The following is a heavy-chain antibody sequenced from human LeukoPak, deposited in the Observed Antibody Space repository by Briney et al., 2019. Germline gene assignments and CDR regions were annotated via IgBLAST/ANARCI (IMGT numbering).Heavy chain of an antibody. CDR1: GFTFSHYW. V-gene: IGHV3-7*01. J-gene: IGHJ4*02. CDR3: ASYRSSSSCYIY. CDR2: IKQDGSEK. D-gene: IGHD6-13*01. Sequence: PGGSLRLSCAASGFTFSHYWMTWVRQAPGKGLEWVANIKQDGSEKYYVDSVKGRFTISRDNAKNSLYLQMNSLRAEDTAVYFCASYRSSSSCYIYWGQGTLVTVSS.